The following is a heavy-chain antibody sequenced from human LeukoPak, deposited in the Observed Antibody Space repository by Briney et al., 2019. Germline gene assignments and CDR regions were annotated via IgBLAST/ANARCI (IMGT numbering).Heavy chain of an antibody. V-gene: IGHV3-53*01. J-gene: IGHJ4*02. CDR1: GFTVSSNY. CDR3: ARGSLRGFGELSY. D-gene: IGHD3-16*02. Sequence: PGGSLRLSCAASGFTVSSNYMTWVRQAPGKGLEWVSIIYSGGSTYYADSVKGQFTISRDNPKNTLYLQMNSLRAEDTAVYYCARGSLRGFGELSYWGQGTLITVSS. CDR2: IYSGGST.